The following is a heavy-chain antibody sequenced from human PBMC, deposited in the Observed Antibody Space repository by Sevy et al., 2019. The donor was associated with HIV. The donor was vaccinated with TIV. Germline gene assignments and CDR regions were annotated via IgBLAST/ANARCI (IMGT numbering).Heavy chain of an antibody. J-gene: IGHJ4*02. V-gene: IGHV3-33*01. CDR2: IWYDGSNK. Sequence: GGSLRLSCAASGFTFSSYGMHWVRQAPGKGLEWVAVIWYDGSNKYYADSVKGRFTISRDNSQNTLYLQMNSLRAEDTAVYYCAREVSGSNVDYWGQGTLVTVSS. D-gene: IGHD3-10*01. CDR3: AREVSGSNVDY. CDR1: GFTFSSYG.